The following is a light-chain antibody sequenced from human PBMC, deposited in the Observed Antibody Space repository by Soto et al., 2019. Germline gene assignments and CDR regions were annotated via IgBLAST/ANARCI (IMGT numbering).Light chain of an antibody. V-gene: IGKV3-11*01. J-gene: IGKJ1*01. Sequence: EIVLTQSPATLSLSPGERATLSCWASQSVNRYLVWYQQKPGRAPRLLMYDASKRATGIPARFSGSGSGTDFTLTISSLEPEDFEVYYCQQRDIWPWTFGQGTKVDIK. CDR1: QSVNRY. CDR2: DAS. CDR3: QQRDIWPWT.